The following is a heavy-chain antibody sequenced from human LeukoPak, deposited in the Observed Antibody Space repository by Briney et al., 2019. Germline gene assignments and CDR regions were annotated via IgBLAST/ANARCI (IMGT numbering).Heavy chain of an antibody. D-gene: IGHD6-13*01. J-gene: IGHJ1*01. CDR1: GGSFSGYF. CDR2: INHSGST. CDR3: ARSEGIAAADEYFQH. Sequence: SETLSLTCAVYGGSFSGYFWSWLRQPPGKGLEWIGEINHSGSTNYNPSLKSRVTISVDTSKNQFSLKLSSVTAADTAVYYCARSEGIAAADEYFQHWGQGTLVTVSS. V-gene: IGHV4-34*01.